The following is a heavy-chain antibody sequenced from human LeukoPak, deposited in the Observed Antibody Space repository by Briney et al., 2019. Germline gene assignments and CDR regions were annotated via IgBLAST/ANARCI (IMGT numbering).Heavy chain of an antibody. CDR3: ARDRFLRYCSGGSCYSVLDY. CDR2: INHSGST. J-gene: IGHJ4*02. V-gene: IGHV4-34*01. Sequence: SETLSLTCAVYGGSFSGYYWSWIRQPPGKGLEWIGEINHSGSTNYNPSLKSRVTISVDTSKNQFSLKLSSVTAADTAVYYCARDRFLRYCSGGSCYSVLDYWGQGTLVTVSS. D-gene: IGHD2-15*01. CDR1: GGSFSGYY.